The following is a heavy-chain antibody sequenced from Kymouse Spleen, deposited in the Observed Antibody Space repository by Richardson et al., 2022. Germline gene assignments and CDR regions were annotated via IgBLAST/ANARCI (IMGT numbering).Heavy chain of an antibody. V-gene: IGHV4-31*03. CDR1: GGSISSGGYY. J-gene: IGHJ4*02. D-gene: IGHD3-10*01. CDR2: IYYSGST. CDR3: ARGGFITMVRGALDY. Sequence: QVQLQESGPGLVKPSQTLSLTCTVSGGSISSGGYYWSWIRQHPGKGLEWIGYIYYSGSTYYNPSLKSRVTISVDTSKNQFSLKLSSVTAADTAVYYCARGGFITMVRGALDYWGQGTLVTVSS.